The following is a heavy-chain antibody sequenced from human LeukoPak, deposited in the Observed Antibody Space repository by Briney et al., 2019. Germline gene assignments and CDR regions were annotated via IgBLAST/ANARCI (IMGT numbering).Heavy chain of an antibody. V-gene: IGHV4-38-2*01. Sequence: SETLSLTCAVSGYSISSGYYWGWIRQPPGKGLEWIGSIYHSGRTYYNPSLKSRVTISVDTSKNQFSLKLSPVTAADTAVYYYARHYDYVWGSYRYEDYWGQGTLVTVSS. J-gene: IGHJ4*02. CDR2: IYHSGRT. D-gene: IGHD3-16*02. CDR1: GYSISSGYY. CDR3: ARHYDYVWGSYRYEDY.